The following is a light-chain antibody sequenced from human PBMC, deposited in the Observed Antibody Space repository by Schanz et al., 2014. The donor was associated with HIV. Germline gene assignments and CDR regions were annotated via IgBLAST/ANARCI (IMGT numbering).Light chain of an antibody. J-gene: IGKJ5*01. CDR1: QDIGTW. V-gene: IGKV1-39*01. CDR3: QQSYSTPSIT. Sequence: GDKITITCRASQDIGTWLAWYQQKSGRAPKLLIYAASTLQGGVPWRFSGSGSGTDFTLTISSLQPEDFATYYCQQSYSTPSITFGQGTRLEIK. CDR2: AAS.